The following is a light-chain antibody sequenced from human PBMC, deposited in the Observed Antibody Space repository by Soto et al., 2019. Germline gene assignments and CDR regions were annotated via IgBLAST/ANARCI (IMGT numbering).Light chain of an antibody. CDR3: QHYYNWPRT. J-gene: IGKJ1*01. CDR2: GAS. V-gene: IGKV3-15*01. CDR1: QSVSSN. Sequence: EIVMTQSTATLSVSPGERATLSCRASQSVSSNLAWYQQKPGQAPRLLIFGASTRATGTPARFSGSGSGTEFTLTISSLQSEDFAVYYCQHYYNWPRTFGQGTKVDI.